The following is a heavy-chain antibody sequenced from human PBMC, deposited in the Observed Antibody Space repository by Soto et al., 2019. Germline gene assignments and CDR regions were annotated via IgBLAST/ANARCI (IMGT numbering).Heavy chain of an antibody. Sequence: QVQLVESGGGLVKPGGSLRLSCAASGFAFSDYYMSWIRQAPGKGLEWVSYISTSSSYTNYADSVKGRFTISRDNAKNSLYLQMNSLRAEDTAVYYCARDTSGWYGYFDYWGQGTLVTVSS. J-gene: IGHJ4*02. D-gene: IGHD6-19*01. CDR1: GFAFSDYY. CDR3: ARDTSGWYGYFDY. V-gene: IGHV3-11*05. CDR2: ISTSSSYT.